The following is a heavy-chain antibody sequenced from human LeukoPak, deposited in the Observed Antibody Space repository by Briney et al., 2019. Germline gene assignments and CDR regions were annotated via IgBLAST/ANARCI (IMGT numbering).Heavy chain of an antibody. V-gene: IGHV4-59*01. D-gene: IGHD2-15*01. CDR1: GDSIDSYY. J-gene: IGHJ3*02. Sequence: PSETLSLTCTVSGDSIDSYYRSWIRQPPGKGLEWIGYIYYSGSTNYNPSLKSRVTISVDTSKNQFSLKLSFVTAADTAVYYCARLLRVVAAIAFDIWGQGTMVTVSS. CDR2: IYYSGST. CDR3: ARLLRVVAAIAFDI.